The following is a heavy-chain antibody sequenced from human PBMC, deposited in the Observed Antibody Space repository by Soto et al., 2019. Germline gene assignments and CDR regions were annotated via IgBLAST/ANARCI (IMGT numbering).Heavy chain of an antibody. CDR2: MSFDGSIK. CDR1: GFIFSSYG. CDR3: ARVGDFAGAY. J-gene: IGHJ4*02. V-gene: IGHV3-30*03. Sequence: GGSLRLSCAASGFIFSSYGMNWVRQAPGKGLEWVAVMSFDGSIKYYADSVKGRFTISRDNSKNTLYLQMNSLRADDTAMYYCARVGDFAGAYWGQGHLVTVSS. D-gene: IGHD6-13*01.